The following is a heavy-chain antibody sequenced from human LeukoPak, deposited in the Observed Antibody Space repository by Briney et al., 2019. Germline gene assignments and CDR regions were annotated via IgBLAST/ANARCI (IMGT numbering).Heavy chain of an antibody. CDR2: TSSRGGTI. V-gene: IGHV3-48*03. Sequence: PGGSLRLSCAASGATFGSYEVNWVRQAPGKGLEWVSYTSSRGGTIYYADSVKGRFTISRDNAKNSLYLQMNSLRAEDTAVYYCARDRGLRLPYYYGLDVWGKGTTVTVSS. CDR1: GATFGSYE. D-gene: IGHD5-12*01. J-gene: IGHJ6*04. CDR3: ARDRGLRLPYYYGLDV.